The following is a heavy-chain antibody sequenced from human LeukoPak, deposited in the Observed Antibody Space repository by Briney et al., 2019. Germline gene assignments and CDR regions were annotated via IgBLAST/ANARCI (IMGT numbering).Heavy chain of an antibody. CDR2: INSDGSST. V-gene: IGHV3-74*01. CDR1: GFTFSSYW. J-gene: IGHJ4*02. Sequence: GGSLRLSCAASGFTFSSYWMHWVRQAPGKGLVWVSRINSDGSSTSYADSVKGRFTISRDNAKNTLYLQMNSLRAEDTAVYYCAGAVRFLEWITHFDYWGQGTLVTVSS. CDR3: AGAVRFLEWITHFDY. D-gene: IGHD3-3*01.